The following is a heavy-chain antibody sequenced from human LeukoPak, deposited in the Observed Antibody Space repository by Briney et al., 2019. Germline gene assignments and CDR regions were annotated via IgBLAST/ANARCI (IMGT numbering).Heavy chain of an antibody. CDR2: IYYSGST. Sequence: SDTLSLTCTLSGGSISRRSYYWGWIRQPPGKGLEWFGSIYYSGSTYYNPSLKSRVTISVDTSKNQFSLKLSSVTAADTAVYYCARHVSSSWYLKGAYYFDYWGQGTLVTVSS. CDR1: GGSISRRSYY. V-gene: IGHV4-39*01. J-gene: IGHJ4*02. CDR3: ARHVSSSWYLKGAYYFDY. D-gene: IGHD6-13*01.